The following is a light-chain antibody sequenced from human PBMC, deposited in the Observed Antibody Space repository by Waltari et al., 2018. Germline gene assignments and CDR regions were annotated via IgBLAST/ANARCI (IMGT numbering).Light chain of an antibody. CDR1: QGISNY. CDR2: AAS. Sequence: DIQMTQSPSSLSASVGDQVTITCRASQGISNYLAWYQQKPGKVPKLLIYAASTLQSGVPSRFSGSGSGTDFTLTISSLQPEDVATYYCQKYNSAPPFTFGPGTKVDIK. V-gene: IGKV1-27*01. J-gene: IGKJ3*01. CDR3: QKYNSAPPFT.